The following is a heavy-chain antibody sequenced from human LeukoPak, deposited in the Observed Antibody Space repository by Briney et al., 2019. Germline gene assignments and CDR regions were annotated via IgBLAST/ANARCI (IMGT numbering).Heavy chain of an antibody. Sequence: GGSLRLSCAASGFTVSSNYMSWVRQAPGKGLEWVSIIYSGGSTFYADSVKGRFTISRDNAKNSLYLQMSSLRAEDTAVYYCARSSRELGGYAPWELMPPFDYWGQGTLVTVSS. CDR3: ARSSRELGGYAPWELMPPFDY. CDR2: IYSGGST. D-gene: IGHD1-7*01. V-gene: IGHV3-53*01. CDR1: GFTVSSNY. J-gene: IGHJ4*02.